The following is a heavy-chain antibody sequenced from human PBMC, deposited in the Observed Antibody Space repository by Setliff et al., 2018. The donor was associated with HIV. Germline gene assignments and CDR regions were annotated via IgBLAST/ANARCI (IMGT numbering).Heavy chain of an antibody. J-gene: IGHJ3*02. CDR3: ARDNTAFDI. CDR2: IIPSDGST. CDR1: GGTFSSYA. V-gene: IGHV1-46*01. D-gene: IGHD2-2*02. Sequence: ASVKVSCKASGGTFSSYAISWVRQAPGQGLEWVGGIIPSDGSTSYAQKFQGRVTMTRDTSTSTIYMELNSLTSEDTAVYYCARDNTAFDIWGQGTMVTVSS.